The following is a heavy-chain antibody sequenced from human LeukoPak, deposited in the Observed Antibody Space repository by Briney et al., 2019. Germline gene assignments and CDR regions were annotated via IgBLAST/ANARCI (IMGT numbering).Heavy chain of an antibody. CDR3: ARLTQLARGRY. V-gene: IGHV3-7*03. CDR1: GFTFSRYW. CDR2: IKQDGSEK. D-gene: IGHD6-6*01. J-gene: IGHJ4*02. Sequence: GGSLRLSCAASGFTFSRYWMSWVRQVPRKGLEWVANIKQDGSEKYYVDSVKGRFTVSRDNAENSLYLQMSSLRAEDTAVYYCARLTQLARGRYWGQGTLVTVSS.